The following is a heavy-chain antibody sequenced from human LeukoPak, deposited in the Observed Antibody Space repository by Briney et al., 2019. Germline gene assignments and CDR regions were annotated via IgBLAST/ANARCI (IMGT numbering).Heavy chain of an antibody. CDR3: AREVDTAMIH. Sequence: SETLSLTCTISGASISDTNWWTWVRQPPGKGLEWIGEISHNGNTNYNPSLKSRVTISVDKSKNQFSLKLNSVTAADTAVYYCAREVDTAMIHWGQGTLVTVSS. D-gene: IGHD5-18*01. CDR1: GASISDTNW. J-gene: IGHJ4*02. CDR2: ISHNGNT. V-gene: IGHV4-4*02.